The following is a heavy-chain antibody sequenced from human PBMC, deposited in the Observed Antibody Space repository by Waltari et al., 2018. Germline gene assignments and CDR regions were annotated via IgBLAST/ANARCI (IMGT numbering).Heavy chain of an antibody. J-gene: IGHJ4*02. CDR2: IIPILGIA. CDR3: ASARVGDYGFDY. V-gene: IGHV1-69*10. CDR1: GGPFSSYA. Sequence: QVQLVQSGAEVKKPGSSVKVSCKAAGGPFSSYAIRRVRTAPGQGLEWIGGIIPILGIANYAQKFQGRVTFTADKSTSTAYMELSSLISEDTAVYYCASARVGDYGFDYWGQGTLVTVSS. D-gene: IGHD4-17*01.